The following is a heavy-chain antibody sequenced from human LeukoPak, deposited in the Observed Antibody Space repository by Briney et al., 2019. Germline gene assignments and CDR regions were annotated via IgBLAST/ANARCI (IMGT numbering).Heavy chain of an antibody. D-gene: IGHD3-10*01. CDR1: GYTFTSYG. J-gene: IGHJ4*02. CDR3: ARGYGSGRYSYFDY. CDR2: LSAYNGNT. V-gene: IGHV1-18*01. Sequence: ASVMVSCKASGYTFTSYGNSWVRQAPGQGLEWMGWLSAYNGNTNYAQKPQGRVTMTPDTSTSTAYMELRSLRSDDPAVYYCARGYGSGRYSYFDYWGQGTLVTVSS.